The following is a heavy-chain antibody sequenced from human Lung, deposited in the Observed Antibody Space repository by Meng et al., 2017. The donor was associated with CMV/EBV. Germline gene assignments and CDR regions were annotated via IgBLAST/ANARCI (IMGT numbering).Heavy chain of an antibody. CDR3: ALFTRSWFDP. V-gene: IGHV2-5*02. D-gene: IGHD2-2*01. Sequence: QITLKESDPTLVEPTHTLTLTCTFSGFSLSTSEVGVGWIRQPPGKALEWLAVIYWDDDKRYSPSLKSRLTITKDTSKNQVVLTLTNMDPVDTATYYCALFTRSWFDPWGQGTLVTVSS. CDR1: GFSLSTSEVG. J-gene: IGHJ5*02. CDR2: IYWDDDK.